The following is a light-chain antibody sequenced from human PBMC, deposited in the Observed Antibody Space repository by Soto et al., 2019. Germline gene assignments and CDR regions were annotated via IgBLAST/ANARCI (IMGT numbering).Light chain of an antibody. CDR2: DAS. J-gene: IGKJ1*01. Sequence: EIMMTQSPSTLSVSPGERATVSCRASQSVSRNLAWYQQKPGQAPRLLISDASTRASGIPARFSGSGSGTEFTLTISSLQSDDFATYYCQQYQSDSLRTFGQGTKVDIK. CDR1: QSVSRN. V-gene: IGKV3-15*01. CDR3: QQYQSDSLRT.